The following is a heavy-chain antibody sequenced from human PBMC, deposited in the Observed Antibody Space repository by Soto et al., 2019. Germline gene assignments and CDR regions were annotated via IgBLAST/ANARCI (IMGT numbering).Heavy chain of an antibody. CDR2: ISGGGHTT. V-gene: IGHV3-23*01. J-gene: IGHJ4*02. CDR1: GFTFNNYA. Sequence: EVQLLESGGGLVQPGGSLRLSWVASGFTFNNYAMSWVRQAPGKGLEWVSVISGGGHTTYYADSARGRFTISRDNSKNTLYLRMNSLRAEDTAIYYCAKGGFCSGGSCYPGFDYWGQGTLVTVSS. CDR3: AKGGFCSGGSCYPGFDY. D-gene: IGHD2-15*01.